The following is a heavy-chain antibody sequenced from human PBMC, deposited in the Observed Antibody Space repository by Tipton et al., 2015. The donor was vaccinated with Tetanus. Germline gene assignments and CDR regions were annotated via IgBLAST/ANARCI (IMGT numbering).Heavy chain of an antibody. D-gene: IGHD2-21*02. Sequence: TLSLTCTVSRGSINSGTFYWDWIRQPPGKGLEWIGNIYYNGNMLENPSLKGRVTLSLDKSKTQFSLNLTSVTAADTAVYYCARTADNWFAPWGQGTTVTVSS. CDR1: RGSINSGTFY. V-gene: IGHV4-39*01. CDR3: ARTADNWFAP. J-gene: IGHJ5*02. CDR2: IYYNGNM.